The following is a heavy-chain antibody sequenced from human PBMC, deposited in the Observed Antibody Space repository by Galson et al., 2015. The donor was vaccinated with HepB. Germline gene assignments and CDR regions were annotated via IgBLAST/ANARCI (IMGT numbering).Heavy chain of an antibody. J-gene: IGHJ6*02. CDR2: IDPSDSYT. CDR1: GYSFTSYW. CDR3: ARQTHDYIYYYGMDV. V-gene: IGHV5-10-1*01. D-gene: IGHD4-11*01. Sequence: SGAEVKKPGESLRISCKGSGYSFTSYWISWVRQMPGKGLEWMGRIDPSDSYTNYSPSFQGHVTISADKSISTAYLQWSSLKASDTAMYYCARQTHDYIYYYGMDVWGQGTTVTVSS.